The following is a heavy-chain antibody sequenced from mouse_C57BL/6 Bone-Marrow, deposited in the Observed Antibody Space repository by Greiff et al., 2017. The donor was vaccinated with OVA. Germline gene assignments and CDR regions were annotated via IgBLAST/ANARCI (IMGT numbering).Heavy chain of an antibody. CDR2: IYPGSGNT. Sequence: QVQLQQSGAEVVRPGASVKLSCKASGYTFTDHYINWVKQRPGQGLEWIARIYPGSGNTHYNEKFKGKATLTAEKSSNTAYMQLSSLTSEDSAVYFCARDDGYFFEYWGQGTTLTVSS. V-gene: IGHV1-76*01. J-gene: IGHJ2*01. CDR1: GYTFTDHY. CDR3: ARDDGYFFEY. D-gene: IGHD2-3*01.